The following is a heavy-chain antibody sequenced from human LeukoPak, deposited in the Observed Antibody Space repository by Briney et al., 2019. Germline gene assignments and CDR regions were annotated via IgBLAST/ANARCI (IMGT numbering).Heavy chain of an antibody. CDR1: GGSISSSSYY. CDR2: IYYSGST. D-gene: IGHD2-2*01. Sequence: SETLSLTCTVSGGSISSSSYYWGWIRQPPGKGLEWSGSIYYSGSTYYNPSLKSRVTISVDTSKNQFSLKLSSVPAADTAVYYCARQVPAAHYYYYYGMDVWGQGTTVTVSS. CDR3: ARQVPAAHYYYYYGMDV. J-gene: IGHJ6*02. V-gene: IGHV4-39*07.